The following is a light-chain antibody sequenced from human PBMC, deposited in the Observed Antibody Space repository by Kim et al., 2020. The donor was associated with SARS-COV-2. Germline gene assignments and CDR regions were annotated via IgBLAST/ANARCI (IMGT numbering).Light chain of an antibody. CDR3: QQRSNWPLT. Sequence: LSPGDRATLSCRASQSVTTYLAWYQQKPGQAPRLLIYDASNRATGIPARFSGSGSGTDFTLTISSLESEDFAVYYCQQRSNWPLTFGGGTKVDIK. V-gene: IGKV3-11*01. CDR1: QSVTTY. CDR2: DAS. J-gene: IGKJ4*01.